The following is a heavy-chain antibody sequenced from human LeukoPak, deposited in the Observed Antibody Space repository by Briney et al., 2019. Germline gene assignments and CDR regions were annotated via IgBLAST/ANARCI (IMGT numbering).Heavy chain of an antibody. D-gene: IGHD5-18*01. J-gene: IGHJ4*02. CDR2: IIPIFGTA. CDR1: GGTFTSYA. CDR3: ARSRERAAMGHFDD. V-gene: IGHV1-69*01. Sequence: SSVKVSCKASGGTFTSYAISWVRQAPGQGLEWMGGIIPIFGTANYAQKFQGRVTITADESTSTAYMELSSLRSEDTAVYYCARSRERAAMGHFDDWGEGTLVTVSS.